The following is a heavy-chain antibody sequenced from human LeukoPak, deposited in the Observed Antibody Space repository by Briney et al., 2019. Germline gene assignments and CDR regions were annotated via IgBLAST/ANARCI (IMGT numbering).Heavy chain of an antibody. CDR3: ARDFSSRLRP. Sequence: GGSLRLSYAASGFTFSSYSMSWVRQAPGKGLEWVSSISSSSSYIYYADSVKGRFTISRDNAKNSLYLQMNSLRAEDTAVYYCARDFSSRLRPWGQGTLVTVSS. V-gene: IGHV3-21*01. D-gene: IGHD5-12*01. CDR2: ISSSSSYI. J-gene: IGHJ4*02. CDR1: GFTFSSYS.